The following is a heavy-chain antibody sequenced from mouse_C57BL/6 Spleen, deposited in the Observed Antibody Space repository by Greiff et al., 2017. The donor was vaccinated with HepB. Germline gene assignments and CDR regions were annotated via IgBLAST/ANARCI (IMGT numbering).Heavy chain of an antibody. CDR2: IDPSDSYT. Sequence: QVQLQQPGAELVKPGASVKLSCKASGYTFTSYWMQWVKQRPGQGLEWIGEIDPSDSYTNYNQKFKGKATLTVDTSSSTAYMQLSSLTSEDSAVYYCARCYGSSASYFDVWGTGTTVTVSS. D-gene: IGHD1-1*01. CDR1: GYTFTSYW. CDR3: ARCYGSSASYFDV. V-gene: IGHV1-50*01. J-gene: IGHJ1*03.